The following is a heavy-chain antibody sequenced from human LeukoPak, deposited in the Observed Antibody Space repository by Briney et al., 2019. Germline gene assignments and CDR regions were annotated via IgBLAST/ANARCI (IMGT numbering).Heavy chain of an antibody. D-gene: IGHD2-21*02. CDR2: IYSGGST. Sequence: AGGSLRLSCAASGFTFSSYAMSWVRQAPGKGLEWVSVIYSGGSTYYADSVKGRFTISRDNSENTVYLQMNSLRAEDTAVYYCEKRGDKLDLIWGQGTLVTVSS. CDR3: EKRGDKLDLI. V-gene: IGHV3-23*03. J-gene: IGHJ4*02. CDR1: GFTFSSYA.